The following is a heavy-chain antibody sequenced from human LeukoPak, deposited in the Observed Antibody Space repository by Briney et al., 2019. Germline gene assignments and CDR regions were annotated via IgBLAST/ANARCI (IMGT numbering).Heavy chain of an antibody. J-gene: IGHJ4*02. D-gene: IGHD6-13*01. CDR2: VRSSGSTT. V-gene: IGHV3-23*01. CDR3: AKDRVQLVPKNFDY. CDR1: EFTFSNYA. Sequence: GGSLRLSCAASEFTFSNYAMSWVRQAPGKGLEWVSGVRSSGSTTYYADSVKGRFTISRDNSKNTLFLKMNSLRAEDTAVYFCAKDRVQLVPKNFDYWGQGNLVTVSA.